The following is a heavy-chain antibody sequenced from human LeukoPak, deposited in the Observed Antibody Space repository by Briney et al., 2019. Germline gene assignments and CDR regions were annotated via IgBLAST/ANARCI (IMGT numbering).Heavy chain of an antibody. Sequence: GGSLRLSCAASGFTFSSYGMHWVRQAPGKGLEWVAFIRYDGSNKYYADSVKGRFTISRDNSKNTLYLQMNSLRAEDTAVYYCVRDNGPEQLALDLWGQGTLVTVSS. V-gene: IGHV3-30*02. J-gene: IGHJ5*02. CDR2: IRYDGSNK. D-gene: IGHD6-6*01. CDR1: GFTFSSYG. CDR3: VRDNGPEQLALDL.